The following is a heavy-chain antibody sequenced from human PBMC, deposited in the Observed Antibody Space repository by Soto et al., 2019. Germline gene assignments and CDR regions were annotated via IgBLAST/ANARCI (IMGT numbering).Heavy chain of an antibody. J-gene: IGHJ6*02. CDR2: IYYSGST. CDR1: GGSISSYY. CDR3: ARVVAVGFYGMDV. V-gene: IGHV4-59*01. D-gene: IGHD6-19*01. Sequence: ETLSLTCTVSGGSISSYYWSWIRQPPGKGLEWIGYIYYSGSTNYNPSLKSRVTISVDTSKNQFSLKLSSVTAADTAVYYCARVVAVGFYGMDVWGQGTTVTVSS.